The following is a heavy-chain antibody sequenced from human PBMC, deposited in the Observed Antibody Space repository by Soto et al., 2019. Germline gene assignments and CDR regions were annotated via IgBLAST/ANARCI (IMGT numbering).Heavy chain of an antibody. V-gene: IGHV4-59*02. D-gene: IGHD3-22*01. Sequence: PSETLSLTCTVSGGSVNNYYWIWVRLSPGKGLEWIGYIYYTGRTNYNPSLESRVTISVDTSKNQFSLNLRSVTAADTAVYYCARDSSDSWYSPMDPWGQGILVTVSS. CDR2: IYYTGRT. CDR3: ARDSSDSWYSPMDP. J-gene: IGHJ5*02. CDR1: GGSVNNYY.